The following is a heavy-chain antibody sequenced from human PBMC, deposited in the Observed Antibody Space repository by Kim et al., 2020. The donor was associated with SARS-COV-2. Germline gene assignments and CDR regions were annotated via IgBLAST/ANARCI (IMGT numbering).Heavy chain of an antibody. CDR3: ARGGSGSLDY. Sequence: SQSSAHYVKGRVTLPRDTAKNKLYLQMNSLRAEDTAVYYCARGGSGSLDYWGQGTLVTVSS. D-gene: IGHD3-16*01. CDR2: SQ. J-gene: IGHJ4*02. V-gene: IGHV3-74*01.